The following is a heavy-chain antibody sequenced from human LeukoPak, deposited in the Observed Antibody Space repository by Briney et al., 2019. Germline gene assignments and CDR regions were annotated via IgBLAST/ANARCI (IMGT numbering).Heavy chain of an antibody. CDR3: ARGGIDFWSGYRIDY. V-gene: IGHV3-74*01. CDR1: GFTFSSYW. Sequence: PGGSLRLSCAASGFTFSSYWMHWVRQAPGKGLVWVSRINSDGSSTGYADSVKGRFTISRDNAKNTLYLQMNSLRAEDTAVYCCARGGIDFWSGYRIDYWGQGTLVTVSS. CDR2: INSDGSST. D-gene: IGHD3-3*01. J-gene: IGHJ4*02.